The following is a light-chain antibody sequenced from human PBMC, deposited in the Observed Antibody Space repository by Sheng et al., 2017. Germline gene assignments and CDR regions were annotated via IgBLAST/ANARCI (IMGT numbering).Light chain of an antibody. CDR2: GAT. J-gene: IGKJ1*01. Sequence: DIQMTQSPSSVSASVGDRVTITCRASQGISSWLAWYQQKPGKAPKSLIYGATSLQSGVPSRFSGSRSGTNFTLTINSLQPEDFAVYYCQQYYNWPATWTFGQGTKVEIK. V-gene: IGKV1-12*01. CDR3: QQYYNWPATWT. CDR1: QGISSW.